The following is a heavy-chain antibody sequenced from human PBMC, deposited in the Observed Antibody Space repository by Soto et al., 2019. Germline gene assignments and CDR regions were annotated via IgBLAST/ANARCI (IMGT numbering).Heavy chain of an antibody. V-gene: IGHV3-72*01. J-gene: IGHJ4*02. CDR2: TRNKARSYTP. CDR1: GFTFSDHY. Sequence: EVQLVESGGDLVQPGGSLRLSCAGSGFTFSDHYLDWVRQAPGKGLEWVGRTRNKARSYTPEYAASVKGRFTSSRDDSKNSVYLQMSSLKTEDTAVYYCARGFCSGAPCYSGDYWGQGTLVTVSS. D-gene: IGHD2-15*01. CDR3: ARGFCSGAPCYSGDY.